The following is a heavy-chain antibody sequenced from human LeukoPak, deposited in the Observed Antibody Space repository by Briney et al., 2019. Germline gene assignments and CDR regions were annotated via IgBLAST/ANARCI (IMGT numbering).Heavy chain of an antibody. V-gene: IGHV3-21*01. Sequence: GGSLRLSCAASGFTFSSYSMNWVRQAPGKGLEWVSSISSSSSYIYYADSVKGRFTISRDNAKNSLYLQMNSLRAEDTAVYYCAREHRDYYDSSGYSRLDAFDIWGQGTMVTVSS. CDR2: ISSSSSYI. D-gene: IGHD3-22*01. J-gene: IGHJ3*02. CDR1: GFTFSSYS. CDR3: AREHRDYYDSSGYSRLDAFDI.